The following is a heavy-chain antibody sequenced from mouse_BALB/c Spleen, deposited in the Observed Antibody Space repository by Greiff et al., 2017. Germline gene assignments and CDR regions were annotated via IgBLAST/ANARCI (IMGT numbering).Heavy chain of an antibody. CDR2: IGPENGDT. D-gene: IGHD2-4*01. CDR1: GFNIKDYY. Sequence: VQLKQSGAELVRSGASVKLSCTASGFNIKDYYMHWVQQRPEQGLEWIGWIGPENGDTEYAPKFQGKATMTADTSSNTAYLQLSSLTSEDTAVYYCNGVITTQYAMDYWGQGTSVTVSS. V-gene: IGHV14-4*02. CDR3: NGVITTQYAMDY. J-gene: IGHJ4*01.